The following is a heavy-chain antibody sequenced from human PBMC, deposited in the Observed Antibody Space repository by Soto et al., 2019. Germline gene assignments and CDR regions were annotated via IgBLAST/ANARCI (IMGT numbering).Heavy chain of an antibody. CDR2: IYYSGST. V-gene: IGHV4-39*01. D-gene: IGHD3-3*01. CDR3: ASGGPLRFLEWLSPTPLGY. J-gene: IGHJ4*02. Sequence: SETLSLTCTVSGGSISSSSYYWGWIRQPPGKGLEWIGSIYYSGSTYYNPSLKSRVTISVDTSKNQFSLKLSSVTAADTAVYYCASGGPLRFLEWLSPTPLGYWGQGTLVTVSS. CDR1: GGSISSSSYY.